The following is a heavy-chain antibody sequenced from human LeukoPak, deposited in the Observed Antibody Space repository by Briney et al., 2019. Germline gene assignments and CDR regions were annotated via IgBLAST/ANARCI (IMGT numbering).Heavy chain of an antibody. CDR2: FSGGGSSRT. V-gene: IGHV3-23*01. J-gene: IGHJ1*01. Sequence: GGSLRLSCAASGFTFDKYAMSWVRQAPGKGLEWVSLFSGGGSSRTYYADSVKGRFTISRDNSKNTLYLEMNSLRAEDTAVYYCAKDLISAAGRGDFQHWGQGTLVTVSS. CDR3: AKDLISAAGRGDFQH. D-gene: IGHD6-13*01. CDR1: GFTFDKYA.